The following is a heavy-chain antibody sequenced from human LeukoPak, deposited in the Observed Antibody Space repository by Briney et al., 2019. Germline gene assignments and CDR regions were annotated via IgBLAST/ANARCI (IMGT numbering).Heavy chain of an antibody. V-gene: IGHV4-59*01. J-gene: IGHJ4*02. Sequence: SETLSLTCTVSGGSISTYYWSWIRQPPGKGPEWIGYVYSTGSTNYNPSLKSRVTISVDTSKNQFSLKLSSVTAADTAVYYCARSRSPTIGFDYWGQGTLVTVSS. D-gene: IGHD1-1*01. CDR1: GGSISTYY. CDR2: VYSTGST. CDR3: ARSRSPTIGFDY.